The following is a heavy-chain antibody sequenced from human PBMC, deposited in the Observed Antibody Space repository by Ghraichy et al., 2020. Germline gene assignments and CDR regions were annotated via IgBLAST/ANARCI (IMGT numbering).Heavy chain of an antibody. D-gene: IGHD2-2*01. CDR1: GFTFNNYG. Sequence: GGSLRLSCAASGFTFNNYGMHWVRQAPGKGLEWVAVLWHEGIKKSYAESVEGRFAISRDTPKKTLYLKMTSMRVEDTAIYYCAGAVGEGWFDPWGQGTLVTVSS. J-gene: IGHJ5*02. CDR3: AGAVGEGWFDP. CDR2: LWHEGIKK. V-gene: IGHV3-33*01.